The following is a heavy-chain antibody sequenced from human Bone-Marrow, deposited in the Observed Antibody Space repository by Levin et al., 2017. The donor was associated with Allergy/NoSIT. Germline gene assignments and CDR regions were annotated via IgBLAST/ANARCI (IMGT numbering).Heavy chain of an antibody. J-gene: IGHJ4*02. Sequence: KGLEWVGRIKSKTDGETRDYAAPVKGRFTISRDDSKNTLYLQLNSLKTEDTAVYYCTTVRRITIFGVVIIPSNYFDYWGQGTLVTVSA. CDR2: IKSKTDGETR. V-gene: IGHV3-15*01. CDR3: TTVRRITIFGVVIIPSNYFDY. D-gene: IGHD3-3*01.